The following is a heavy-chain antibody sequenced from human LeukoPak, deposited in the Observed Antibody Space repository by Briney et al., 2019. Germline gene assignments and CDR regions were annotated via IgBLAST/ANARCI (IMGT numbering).Heavy chain of an antibody. CDR3: ARAPLHYGSSGYDPLDY. J-gene: IGHJ4*02. CDR2: IYSGGNT. V-gene: IGHV3-53*01. CDR1: GFTVSSNY. Sequence: GGSLTLSCAASGFTVSSNYMSWVRQPPGKGLEWVSVIYSGGNTYYADSVKGRFTISRDNSKNTLYLQMNSLRAEDTAVYYCARAPLHYGSSGYDPLDYWGQGTLVTVSS. D-gene: IGHD3-22*01.